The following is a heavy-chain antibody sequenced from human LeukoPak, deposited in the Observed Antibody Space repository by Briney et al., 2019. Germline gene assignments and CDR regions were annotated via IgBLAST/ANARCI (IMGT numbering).Heavy chain of an antibody. D-gene: IGHD5-18*01. J-gene: IGHJ4*02. CDR2: INHSGSA. CDR1: GGSFSGYY. Sequence: PSETLPLTCAVYGGSFSGYYWSWIRQPPGKGLEWIGEINHSGSANYNPSLKSRVTISVDTSKNQFSLKLSSVTAADTAVYYCARGRVAAMDSKDFDYWGQGTLVTVSS. CDR3: ARGRVAAMDSKDFDY. V-gene: IGHV4-34*01.